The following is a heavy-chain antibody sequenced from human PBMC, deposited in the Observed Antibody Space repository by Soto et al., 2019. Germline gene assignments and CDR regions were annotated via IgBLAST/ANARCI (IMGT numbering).Heavy chain of an antibody. Sequence: QITLKESGPSLVNPTQRLTLTCSFSGCSLTTTEVAVSWIRQPPGKALEWLALIYWDDDKSYSPSLKSTLTFTKDPAKNQMALTMTTVHPQDTATYVCAHAGPIATNAVDYWGQGNLVTVSS. D-gene: IGHD6-13*01. J-gene: IGHJ4*02. CDR3: AHAGPIATNAVDY. V-gene: IGHV2-5*02. CDR1: GCSLTTTEVA. CDR2: IYWDDDK.